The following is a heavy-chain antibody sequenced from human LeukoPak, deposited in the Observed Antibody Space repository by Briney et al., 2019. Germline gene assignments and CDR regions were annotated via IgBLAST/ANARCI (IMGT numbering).Heavy chain of an antibody. CDR2: ISYDGSNK. V-gene: IGHV3-30*01. CDR1: GFTFSSYA. J-gene: IGHJ4*02. CDR3: ATVYYDILTGYYRPPDY. D-gene: IGHD3-9*01. Sequence: PGGSLRLSCAASGFTFSSYAMHWVRQAPGKGLEWVAVISYDGSNKYYADSVKGRFTISRDNSKNTLYLQMNSLRAEDTAAYYCATVYYDILTGYYRPPDYWGQGTLVTVSS.